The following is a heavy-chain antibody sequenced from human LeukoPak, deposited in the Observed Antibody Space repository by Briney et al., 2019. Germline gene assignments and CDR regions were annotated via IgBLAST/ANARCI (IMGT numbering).Heavy chain of an antibody. CDR2: IYYSGST. D-gene: IGHD2-2*01. CDR1: GGSISSYY. J-gene: IGHJ6*02. V-gene: IGHV4-59*08. CDR3: ARGPPEARYCSSTSCPPDYYYGMDV. Sequence: SETLSLTCTVSGGSISSYYWSWIRQPPGKGLEWIGYIYYSGSTNYNPSLKSRVTISVYTSKNQFSLKLSSVTAADTAVYYCARGPPEARYCSSTSCPPDYYYGMDVWGQGTTVTVSS.